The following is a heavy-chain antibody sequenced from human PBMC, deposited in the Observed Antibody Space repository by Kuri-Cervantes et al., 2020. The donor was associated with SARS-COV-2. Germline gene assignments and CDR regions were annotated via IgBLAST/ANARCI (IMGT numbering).Heavy chain of an antibody. V-gene: IGHV4-4*07. CDR1: GGSISSYY. CDR2: IYTSGST. J-gene: IGHJ6*03. Sequence: SETLSLTCTVSGGSISSYYWSWIRQPAGKGLEWIERIYTSGSTNYNPSLKSRVTMSVDTSKNQFSLKLSSVTAADTAVYYCARNGYCSSTSCYMDYYYYYMDVWGKGTTVTVSS. D-gene: IGHD2-2*02. CDR3: ARNGYCSSTSCYMDYYYYYMDV.